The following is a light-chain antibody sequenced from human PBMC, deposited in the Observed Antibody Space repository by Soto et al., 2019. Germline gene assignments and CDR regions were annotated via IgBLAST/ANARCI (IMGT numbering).Light chain of an antibody. V-gene: IGKV3-20*01. Sequence: EIVLTQSPATLSLSPGERASLSCRASQSVTNTYLAWYQQKPGQAPRLLFYGASVRATGIPDRLSGSGSGTDFTLTISRLEPEDCAVYYCQQYVSSARTFGPGTKV. J-gene: IGKJ1*01. CDR1: QSVTNTY. CDR2: GAS. CDR3: QQYVSSART.